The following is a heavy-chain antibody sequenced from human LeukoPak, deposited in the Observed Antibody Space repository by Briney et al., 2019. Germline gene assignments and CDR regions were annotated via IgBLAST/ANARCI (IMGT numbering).Heavy chain of an antibody. Sequence: GGSLRLSCAASGFSFSSYGMHWVRQAPGKGLEWVAVIWYDGSNKYYADSVKGRFTISRDNSKSTLYLQKSSLRAEDTAVYYCARDLSYYGSGNYYYYFYGMDVWGQGTTVTVSS. D-gene: IGHD3-10*01. CDR2: IWYDGSNK. CDR1: GFSFSSYG. CDR3: ARDLSYYGSGNYYYYFYGMDV. V-gene: IGHV3-33*01. J-gene: IGHJ6*02.